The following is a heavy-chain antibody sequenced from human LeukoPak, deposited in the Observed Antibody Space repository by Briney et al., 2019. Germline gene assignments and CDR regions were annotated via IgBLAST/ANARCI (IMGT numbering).Heavy chain of an antibody. D-gene: IGHD3-22*01. J-gene: IGHJ6*03. CDR3: AKDEYSSYMDV. CDR2: ISWDGGST. CDR1: GFTFDDYA. Sequence: GGSLRLSCAASGFTFDDYAMHWVRQAPGKGLEWVSLISWDGGSTYYEDSVKGRFTISRDNSKNSLYLQMNSLRAEDTALYYCAKDEYSSYMDVWGKGTTVTVSS. V-gene: IGHV3-43D*03.